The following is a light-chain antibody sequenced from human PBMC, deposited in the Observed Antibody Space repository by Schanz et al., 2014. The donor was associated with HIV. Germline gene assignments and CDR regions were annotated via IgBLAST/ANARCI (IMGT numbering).Light chain of an antibody. CDR2: DAS. CDR1: QSVRSN. J-gene: IGKJ4*01. CDR3: QQRLT. Sequence: DILMTQSPATLSVSPGERVTLSCRAGQSVRSNLAWYQHKPGQAPRLLIYDASNRATGIPARFSGSGSGTDFTLTISSLEPEDFAVYYCQQRLTFGGGTKVEIK. V-gene: IGKV3-11*01.